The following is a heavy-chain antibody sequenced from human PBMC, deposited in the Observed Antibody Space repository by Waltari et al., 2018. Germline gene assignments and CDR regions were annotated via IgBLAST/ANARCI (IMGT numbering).Heavy chain of an antibody. CDR3: ARDRGGDYYDDY. CDR1: GGSFSGYY. Sequence: QVQLQQWGAGLLKPSETLSLTCAVYGGSFSGYYWSWIRKPPGKGLEWVSYISSSSSTIYYADSVKGRFTISRDNAKNSLYLQMNSLRAEDTAVYYCARDRGGDYYDDYWGQGTLVTVSS. J-gene: IGHJ4*02. V-gene: IGHV3-11*04. CDR2: ISSSSSTI. D-gene: IGHD3-22*01.